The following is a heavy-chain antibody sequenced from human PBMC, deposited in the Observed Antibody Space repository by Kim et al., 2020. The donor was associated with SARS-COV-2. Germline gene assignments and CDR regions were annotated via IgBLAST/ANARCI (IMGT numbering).Heavy chain of an antibody. Sequence: SETLSLTCTVSGGSISSYYWSWIRQPPGKGLEWIGYIYYSGSTNYNPSLKSRVTISVDTSKNQFSLKLSSVTAADTAVYYCARSITMVQGVPGWFDPWGQGTLVTVSS. V-gene: IGHV4-59*13. CDR2: IYYSGST. CDR1: GGSISSYY. D-gene: IGHD3-10*01. J-gene: IGHJ5*02. CDR3: ARSITMVQGVPGWFDP.